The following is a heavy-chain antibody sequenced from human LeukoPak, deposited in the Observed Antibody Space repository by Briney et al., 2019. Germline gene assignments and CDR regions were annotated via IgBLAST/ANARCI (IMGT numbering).Heavy chain of an antibody. D-gene: IGHD1-14*01. Sequence: PGGSLRLSCTVSGFTVSINSMSWVRQAPGKGLEWVSFIYSGGNTHYSDSVKGRFTISRDNSKNTLYLQMNSLRAEDTAVYYCAKPGEDGDYYYYMDVWGKGTTVTVSS. CDR3: AKPGEDGDYYYYMDV. CDR1: GFTVSINS. V-gene: IGHV3-66*02. J-gene: IGHJ6*03. CDR2: IYSGGNT.